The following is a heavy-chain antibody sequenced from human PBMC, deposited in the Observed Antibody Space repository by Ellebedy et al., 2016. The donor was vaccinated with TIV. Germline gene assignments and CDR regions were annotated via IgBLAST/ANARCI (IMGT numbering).Heavy chain of an antibody. J-gene: IGHJ4*02. CDR1: GGSFSGYY. CDR2: INHSGST. V-gene: IGHV4-34*01. CDR3: ATRAHGDLDY. D-gene: IGHD4-17*01. Sequence: SETLSLTCAVYGGSFSGYYWSWIRQPPGKGLEWIGEINHSGSTNYNPSLKSRVTISVDTSKNQFSLKLSSVTAADTAVYYCATRAHGDLDYWGQGTLVTVSS.